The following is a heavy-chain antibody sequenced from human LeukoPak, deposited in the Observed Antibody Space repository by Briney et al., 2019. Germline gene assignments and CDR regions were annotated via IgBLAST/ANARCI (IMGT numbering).Heavy chain of an antibody. D-gene: IGHD4-11*01. V-gene: IGHV3-23*01. CDR1: GFTFSSYA. J-gene: IGHJ4*02. Sequence: GGPLRLSCAASGFTFSSYAMSWVRQAPGKGLEWVSAISGSGGSTYYADSVKGRFTISRDNSKNTLYLQMNSLRAEDTAVHYCAKDPSATVISFDYWGQGTLVTVSS. CDR3: AKDPSATVISFDY. CDR2: ISGSGGST.